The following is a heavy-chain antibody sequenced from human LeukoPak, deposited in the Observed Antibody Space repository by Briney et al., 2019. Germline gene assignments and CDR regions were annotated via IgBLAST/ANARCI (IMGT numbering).Heavy chain of an antibody. CDR2: ISASGGST. CDR1: GFTFSDYA. Sequence: GGSLRLSCAVSGFTFSDYAMSWVRQAPGKWLEWVSVISASGGSTYYADSVKGRFTISRDNSKNTLYVQINSLRAEDTAVYYCAKAAGRSGSGWYFNYWGQGTLVTVSS. V-gene: IGHV3-23*01. D-gene: IGHD6-19*01. CDR3: AKAAGRSGSGWYFNY. J-gene: IGHJ4*02.